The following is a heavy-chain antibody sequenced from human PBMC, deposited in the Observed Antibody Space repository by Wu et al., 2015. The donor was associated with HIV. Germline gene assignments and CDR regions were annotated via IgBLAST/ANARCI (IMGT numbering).Heavy chain of an antibody. D-gene: IGHD5-12*01. CDR3: AADPGGYAYYYYYYGMDV. CDR2: IVVGSGNT. CDR1: GFTFTSSA. V-gene: IGHV1-58*02. J-gene: IGHJ6*02. Sequence: QLVQSGAEVRKPWASVKVSCKASGFTFTSSAMQWVRQARGQRLEWIGWIVVGSGNTNYAQKFQERVTITRDMSTSTAYMELSSLRSEDTAVYYCAADPGGYAYYYYYYGMDVWGQGTTVTVSS.